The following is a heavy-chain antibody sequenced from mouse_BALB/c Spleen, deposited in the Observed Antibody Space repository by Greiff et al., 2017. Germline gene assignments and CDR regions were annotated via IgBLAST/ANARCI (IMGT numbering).Heavy chain of an antibody. CDR3: SRPDLLLIRRSYYYAMDY. Sequence: EVQVEESGGGLVKPGGSLKLSCAASGFTFSSYAMSWVRQTPEKRLEWVASISSGGSTYYPDSVKGRFTISRDNARNILYMQMSSLRSEDTAMYYCSRPDLLLIRRSYYYAMDYWGQGTSVTVSS. J-gene: IGHJ4*01. CDR1: GFTFSSYA. CDR2: ISSGGST. V-gene: IGHV5-6-5*01. D-gene: IGHD2-2*01.